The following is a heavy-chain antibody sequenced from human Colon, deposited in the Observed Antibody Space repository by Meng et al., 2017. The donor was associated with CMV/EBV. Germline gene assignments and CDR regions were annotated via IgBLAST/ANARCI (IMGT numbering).Heavy chain of an antibody. CDR2: ISTHNGET. CDR1: EYSFTSYA. Sequence: QVQLVQSGAEVKRPGASVDVSCKSSEYSFTSYAINWVRQAPGQGREWMGWISTHNGETNYAQKFQGRVTMATDTSTSTAYMELRSLRSDDTGVYYCARALIAVSGTFYFDYWGQGTLVTVSS. J-gene: IGHJ4*02. CDR3: ARALIAVSGTFYFDY. V-gene: IGHV1-18*01. D-gene: IGHD6-19*01.